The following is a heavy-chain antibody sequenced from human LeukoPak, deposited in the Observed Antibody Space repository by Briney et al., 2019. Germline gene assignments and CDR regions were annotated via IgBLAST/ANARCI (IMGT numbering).Heavy chain of an antibody. V-gene: IGHV3-48*01. J-gene: IGHJ3*02. Sequence: GGSLRLSCAASGFTFSDFPMIWVRQAPGKGLEWVSYISTSSSTIYYADSVKGRFTISSDNANNSLYLQMNSLRAEDTAVYYCARSLRNAFDIWGQGTMVTVSS. CDR3: ARSLRNAFDI. CDR1: GFTFSDFP. CDR2: ISTSSSTI. D-gene: IGHD3-3*01.